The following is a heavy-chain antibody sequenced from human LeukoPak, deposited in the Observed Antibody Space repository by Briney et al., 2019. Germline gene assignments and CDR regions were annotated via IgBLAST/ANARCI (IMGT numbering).Heavy chain of an antibody. V-gene: IGHV3-23*01. Sequence: GGSLRLSCAASGFTFSIYAMNWVRQAPGKGLEWVSSISANGGETHYADSVKGRFTISRDNSKNTLYLQMNSLRAEDTAVYYCARDAVYSSSWQYYWGQGTLVTVSS. D-gene: IGHD6-13*01. CDR3: ARDAVYSSSWQYY. CDR1: GFTFSIYA. J-gene: IGHJ4*02. CDR2: ISANGGET.